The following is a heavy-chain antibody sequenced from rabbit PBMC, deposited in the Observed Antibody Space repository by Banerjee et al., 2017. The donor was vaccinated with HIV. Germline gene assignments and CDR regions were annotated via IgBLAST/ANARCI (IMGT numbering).Heavy chain of an antibody. J-gene: IGHJ6*01. CDR1: GFDLSNYW. CDR2: IYADISDST. V-gene: IGHV1S45*01. Sequence: QQQLEESGGGLVKPGGTLTLTCKASGFDLSNYWMCWVRQAPGKGLEWIACIYADISDSTYYANWAKGRFTISKTSSTTVTLQMTSLTAADTATYFCAGATSIYTFNFWGQGTLVTVS. D-gene: IGHD2-1*01. CDR3: AGATSIYTFNF.